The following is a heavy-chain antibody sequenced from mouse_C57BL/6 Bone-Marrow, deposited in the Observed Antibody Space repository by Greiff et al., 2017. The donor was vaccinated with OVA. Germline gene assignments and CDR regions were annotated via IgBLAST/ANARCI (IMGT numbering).Heavy chain of an antibody. D-gene: IGHD1-1*01. CDR2: ISSGGSYT. Sequence: EVQVVESGGDLVKPGGSLKLSCAASGFTFSSYGMSWVRQTPDKRLEWVATISSGGSYTYYPDSVKGRFTISRDNAKNTLYLQMSSLKSEDTAMYYCARRILRYPYAMDYWGQGTSVTVSS. CDR1: GFTFSSYG. CDR3: ARRILRYPYAMDY. J-gene: IGHJ4*01. V-gene: IGHV5-6*01.